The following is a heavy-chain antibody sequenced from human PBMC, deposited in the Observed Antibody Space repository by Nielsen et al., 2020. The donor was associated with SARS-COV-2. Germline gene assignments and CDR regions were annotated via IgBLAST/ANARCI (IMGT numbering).Heavy chain of an antibody. CDR1: GGSFSGYY. CDR3: AREYYYGSGILGGY. V-gene: IGHV4-34*01. J-gene: IGHJ4*02. D-gene: IGHD3-10*01. CDR2: INHSGST. Sequence: GSLRLSCAVYGGSFSGYYWSWIRQPPGKGLEWIGEINHSGSTNYNPSLKSRVTISVDTSKNQFSLKLSSVTAADTAAYYCAREYYYGSGILGGYWGQGTLVTVSS.